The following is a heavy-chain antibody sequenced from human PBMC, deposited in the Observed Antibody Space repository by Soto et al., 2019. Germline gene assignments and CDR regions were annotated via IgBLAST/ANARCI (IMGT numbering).Heavy chain of an antibody. V-gene: IGHV3-30*18. CDR3: AKAERYCNGGACYYEY. CDR2: ISYDGSNK. Sequence: QVQLVESGGGVVQPGRSLSLSCVVSGFTFTNYGMHWVRQAPGKGLEGVATISYDGSNKYYADSVKGRFTISRDNSKNTVYLQMNIRRDEDTAVYYCAKAERYCNGGACYYEYWGQGALVTVSS. J-gene: IGHJ4*02. D-gene: IGHD2-15*01. CDR1: GFTFTNYG.